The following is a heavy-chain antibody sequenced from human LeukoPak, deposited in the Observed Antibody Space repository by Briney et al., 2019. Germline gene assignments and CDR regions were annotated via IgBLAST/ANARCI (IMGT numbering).Heavy chain of an antibody. Sequence: PSETLSLTCTVSGGSISSKYWSWIRQPPGKGLEWIGYIDYSGSTNYNPSLKSRVTISVDTSKKQFSLKLSSVTAVDTGVYYCARYVYGSGSYYNWFDPWGQGTLVTVSS. V-gene: IGHV4-59*01. CDR3: ARYVYGSGSYYNWFDP. CDR2: IDYSGST. J-gene: IGHJ5*02. D-gene: IGHD3-10*01. CDR1: GGSISSKY.